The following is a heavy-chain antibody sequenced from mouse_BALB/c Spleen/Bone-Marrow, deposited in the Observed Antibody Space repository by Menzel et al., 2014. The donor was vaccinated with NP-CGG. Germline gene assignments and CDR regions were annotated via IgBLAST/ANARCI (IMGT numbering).Heavy chain of an antibody. CDR3: ARHGITRLLDY. CDR1: GFTFSSYA. Sequence: EVKLVESGGGLVKPGGSLKLSCAASGFTFSSYAMSWGRQTPEKRLEWVATISSGGSYTYYPDSVKGRFTISRDNAKNTLYLQMSSLRSEDTAMYYCARHGITRLLDYWGQGTTLTVSS. V-gene: IGHV5-9-3*01. CDR2: ISSGGSYT. J-gene: IGHJ2*01. D-gene: IGHD2-4*01.